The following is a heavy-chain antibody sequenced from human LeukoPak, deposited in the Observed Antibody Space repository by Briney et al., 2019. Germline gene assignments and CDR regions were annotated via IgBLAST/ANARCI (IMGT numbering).Heavy chain of an antibody. J-gene: IGHJ5*02. CDR2: TLSGGST. CDR1: GFTVSSIY. V-gene: IGHV3-66*01. CDR3: AKRIMGATKWVDP. Sequence: PGGSLRLSCAASGFTVSSIYMGWVRHAQGQGLEWVSITLSGGSTNYADSVKGRFIISRDISKNTLSLQMNSLSAEATAVYHCAKRIMGATKWVDPWGQGTLVTVSS. D-gene: IGHD2-15*01.